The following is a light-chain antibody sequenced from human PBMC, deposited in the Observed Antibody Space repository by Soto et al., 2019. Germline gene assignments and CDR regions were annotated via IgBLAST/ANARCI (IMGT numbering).Light chain of an antibody. CDR2: DVK. CDR3: YSYAGSYTFV. J-gene: IGLJ1*01. CDR1: SSDVGGYNY. V-gene: IGLV2-11*01. Sequence: QSALTQPRSVSGSPGQSVTISCTGTSSDVGGYNYVTWYQQHPGRAPKVMIYDVKTRPSGVPDRFSGSKSVNTASLTISELQAEDEADYYCYSYAGSYTFVFGTGTKLTVL.